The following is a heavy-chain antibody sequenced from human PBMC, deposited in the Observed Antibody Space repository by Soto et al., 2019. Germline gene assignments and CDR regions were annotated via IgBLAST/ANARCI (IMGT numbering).Heavy chain of an antibody. D-gene: IGHD5-18*01. CDR1: GYSFTDYY. V-gene: IGHV1-2*02. CDR2: INPHSGDT. J-gene: IGHJ4*02. CDR3: ARPAIRGYSYGSPLDY. Sequence: QVFLVQSGAEVKKPGASVKVSCKASGYSFTDYYIHWVRQAPGQGLEWMGWINPHSGDTKYAQKFQGRLTVTRDTSISTADMELRWLRSDDTAVYYCARPAIRGYSYGSPLDYWGQGTLVTVSS.